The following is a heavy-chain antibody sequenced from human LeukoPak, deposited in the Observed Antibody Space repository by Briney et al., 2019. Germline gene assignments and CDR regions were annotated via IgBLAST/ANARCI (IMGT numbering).Heavy chain of an antibody. CDR3: AGDTRF. J-gene: IGHJ4*02. CDR2: IYTSRST. CDR1: GGSISSGSYF. Sequence: SETLSLTCTVSGGSISSGSYFRSWSRQPAGKGLEWIGRIYTSRSTHYNPSLKSRVTISIDTSKNQFSLKLNSVTAADTAVYYCAGDTRFWGQGTLVTVSS. V-gene: IGHV4-61*02.